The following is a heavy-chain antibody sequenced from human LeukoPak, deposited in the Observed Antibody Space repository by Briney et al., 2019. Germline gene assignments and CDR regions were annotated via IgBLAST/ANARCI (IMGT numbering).Heavy chain of an antibody. V-gene: IGHV3-30*18. CDR1: GFTFSTYA. Sequence: PGGSLRLSCAASGFTFSTYAMHWVRQAPGKGLEGVALISYEGSNKYYADSVKGRFTISRDNSKNTLYLQMNSLRAEDTAVYYCAKGYYGSGSYYRSDYFDYWGQGTLVTVSS. D-gene: IGHD3-10*01. CDR3: AKGYYGSGSYYRSDYFDY. CDR2: ISYEGSNK. J-gene: IGHJ4*02.